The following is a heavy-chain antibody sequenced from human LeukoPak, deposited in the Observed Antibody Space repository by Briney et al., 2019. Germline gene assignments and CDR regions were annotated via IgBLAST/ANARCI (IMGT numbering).Heavy chain of an antibody. J-gene: IGHJ4*02. V-gene: IGHV3-48*01. CDR1: GFTFSSYD. CDR3: ARVFDY. Sequence: PGGSPRLSCAASGFTFSSYDMNWVRQAPGRGLEWVSYISSSSSTIYYADSVKGRFTISRDNAKNSLFLQMNSLRAEDTAVYYCARVFDYWGQGTLVTVSS. CDR2: ISSSSSTI.